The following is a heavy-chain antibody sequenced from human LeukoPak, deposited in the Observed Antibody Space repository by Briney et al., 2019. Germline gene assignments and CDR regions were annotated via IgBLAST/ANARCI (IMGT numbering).Heavy chain of an antibody. Sequence: ASVKVSCKASGYTFTSYYMHWVRQAPGQGLEWMGIIIPSGGSTSYAQKFQGRVTITRDTSTSTVYMELSSLRSEDTAVYYCARWWDDGSGYSYLYGMDVWGQGTTVTVYS. J-gene: IGHJ6*02. V-gene: IGHV1-46*01. CDR3: ARWWDDGSGYSYLYGMDV. CDR2: IIPSGGST. D-gene: IGHD3-22*01. CDR1: GYTFTSYY.